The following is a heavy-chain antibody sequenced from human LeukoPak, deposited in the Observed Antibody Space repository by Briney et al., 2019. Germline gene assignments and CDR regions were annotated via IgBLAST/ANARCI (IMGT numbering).Heavy chain of an antibody. CDR1: GFTFSSYA. D-gene: IGHD3-3*01. J-gene: IGHJ5*02. V-gene: IGHV3-30*04. CDR3: ARDGDFWSGYWSNWFDP. Sequence: GGSLRLSCAASGFTFSSYAMHWVRQAPGKGLEWVAVISYDGSNKYYADSVKGRFTISRDNSKNTLYLQMNSLRAEDTAVYYCARDGDFWSGYWSNWFDPWGQGTLVTVSS. CDR2: ISYDGSNK.